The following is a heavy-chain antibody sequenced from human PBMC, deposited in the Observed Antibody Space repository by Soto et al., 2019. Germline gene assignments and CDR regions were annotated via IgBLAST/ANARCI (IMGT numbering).Heavy chain of an antibody. D-gene: IGHD2-15*01. CDR3: AYLPCSGGSCDWFSFSGMDV. CDR2: IYWDDDK. CDR1: GFSLSTSGVG. J-gene: IGHJ6*02. V-gene: IGHV2-5*02. Sequence: QITLKESGPPLVKPTQTLTLTCTFSGFSLSTSGVGVAWIRQPPGKALEWLALIYWDDDKRYRPSLESRLTITKDTSNNPVVLTMTNMGSVDTATYYCAYLPCSGGSCDWFSFSGMDVWGQGTTVTVSS.